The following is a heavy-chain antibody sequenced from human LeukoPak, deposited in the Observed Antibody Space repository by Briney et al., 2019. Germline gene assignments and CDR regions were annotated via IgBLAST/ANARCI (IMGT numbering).Heavy chain of an antibody. V-gene: IGHV3-21*01. CDR2: ISSSSSYI. J-gene: IGHJ4*02. CDR3: AKHSMDYGDYVGEDY. CDR1: GFTFSSYS. D-gene: IGHD4-17*01. Sequence: PGGSLRLSCAASGFTFSSYSMNWVRQAPGKGLEWVSSISSSSSYIYYADSVKGRFTISRDNAKNSLYLQMNSLRAEDTAVYYCAKHSMDYGDYVGEDYWGQRTLVTVST.